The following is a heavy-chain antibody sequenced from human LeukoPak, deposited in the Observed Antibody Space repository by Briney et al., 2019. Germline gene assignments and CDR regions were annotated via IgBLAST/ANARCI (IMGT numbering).Heavy chain of an antibody. D-gene: IGHD5-18*01. CDR3: AQLWLTFDY. V-gene: IGHV3-48*01. CDR2: ISSSSSTI. J-gene: IGHJ4*02. CDR1: GFTFSSYS. Sequence: PGGSLRLSCAASGFTFSSYSMNWVRQAPGKGLEWVSYISSSSSTIYYADSVKGRFTISRDNAKNSLYLQMNSLRAEDTAVYYCAQLWLTFDYWGQGTLVTVSS.